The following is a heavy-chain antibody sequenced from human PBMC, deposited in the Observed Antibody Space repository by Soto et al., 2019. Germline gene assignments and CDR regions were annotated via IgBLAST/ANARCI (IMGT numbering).Heavy chain of an antibody. J-gene: IGHJ6*02. Sequence: QPGGSLRLSCATSGFTFSSYEMNWVRRAPGKGLEWVSYISSSGSSIYYADSVKGRFTISRDNAKNSLYLQMSSLRAEDTAVYYCARESCSTSSCSYRYGMDVWGQGTTVTVSS. V-gene: IGHV3-48*03. CDR2: ISSSGSSI. D-gene: IGHD2-2*01. CDR3: ARESCSTSSCSYRYGMDV. CDR1: GFTFSSYE.